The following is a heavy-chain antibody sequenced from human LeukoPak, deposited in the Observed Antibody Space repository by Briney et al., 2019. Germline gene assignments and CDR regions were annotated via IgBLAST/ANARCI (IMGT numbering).Heavy chain of an antibody. V-gene: IGHV1-2*02. CDR3: ARVLRGVLDYYDSSGPDGAFDY. CDR1: GYTFTGYY. J-gene: IGHJ4*02. Sequence: ASVKVSCKASGYTFTGYYMHWVRQAPGQGLEWMGWINPNSGGTNYAQEFQGRVTMTRDTSISTAYMELSRLRSDDTAVYYCARVLRGVLDYYDSSGPDGAFDYWGQGTLVTVSS. CDR2: INPNSGGT. D-gene: IGHD3-22*01.